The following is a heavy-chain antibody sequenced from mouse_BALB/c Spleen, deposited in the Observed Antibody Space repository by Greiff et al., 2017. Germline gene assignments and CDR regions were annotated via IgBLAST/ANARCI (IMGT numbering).Heavy chain of an antibody. CDR3: ARGAGTRGAWFAY. CDR1: GYSFTGYY. D-gene: IGHD4-1*01. CDR2: INPYNGAT. J-gene: IGHJ3*01. V-gene: IGHV1-31*01. Sequence: EVQLQQSGPELVKPGASVKISCKASGYSFTGYYMHWVKQSHVKSLEWIGRINPYNGATSYNQNFKDKASLTVDKSSSTAYMELHSLTSEDSAVYYCARGAGTRGAWFAYWGQGTLVTVSA.